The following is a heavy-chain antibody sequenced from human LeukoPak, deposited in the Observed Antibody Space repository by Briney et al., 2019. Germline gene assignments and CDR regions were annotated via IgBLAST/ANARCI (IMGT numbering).Heavy chain of an antibody. J-gene: IGHJ5*02. CDR2: ISYSGST. D-gene: IGHD3-10*01. Sequence: PSETLSLTCTVSGGSISSHYWSWFRQPPGKGLEWIGYISYSGSTNYNPSLKSRVTISVDTSKNQFSLKLSSVTAADTAVYYCASHYYGSGSYHNWFDPWGQGTLVTVSS. CDR1: GGSISSHY. CDR3: ASHYYGSGSYHNWFDP. V-gene: IGHV4-59*11.